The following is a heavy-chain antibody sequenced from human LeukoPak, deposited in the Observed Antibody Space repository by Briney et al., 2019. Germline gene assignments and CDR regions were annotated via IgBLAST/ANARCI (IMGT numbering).Heavy chain of an antibody. CDR3: ARQTGSGLFSLP. D-gene: IGHD3-10*01. Sequence: KPSETLSLTCTVSGDSISSSNCYWGWIRQPPGKGLEWIGSIYFSGGTYYNASLKSRVTISVDTSKNQFSLKLSPVTAADTAVYYCARQTGSGLFSLPGGQGTLVTVSS. CDR1: GDSISSSNCY. V-gene: IGHV4-39*01. CDR2: IYFSGGT. J-gene: IGHJ4*02.